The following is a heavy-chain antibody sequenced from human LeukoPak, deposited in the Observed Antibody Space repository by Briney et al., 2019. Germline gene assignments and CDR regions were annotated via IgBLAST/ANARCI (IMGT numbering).Heavy chain of an antibody. CDR1: GYTFINFY. Sequence: GASVKVSCKASGYTFINFYIHWVRQAPGQGLEWMGWINPNSGGTNHAQKFQGRVTMTRDTSISTAYMELSRLRSDDTAVYYCARGEYSSSSWFDPWGQGTLVTVSS. CDR2: INPNSGGT. D-gene: IGHD6-6*01. CDR3: ARGEYSSSSWFDP. J-gene: IGHJ5*02. V-gene: IGHV1-2*02.